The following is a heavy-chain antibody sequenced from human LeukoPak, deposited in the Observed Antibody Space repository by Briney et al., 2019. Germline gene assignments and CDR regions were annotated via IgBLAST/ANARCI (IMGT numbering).Heavy chain of an antibody. J-gene: IGHJ3*01. CDR2: IYARGGTA. CDR1: GYSFSSYY. V-gene: IGHV1-46*01. CDR3: ARDNVYENSGFFYGGFDV. D-gene: IGHD3-22*01. Sequence: ASVKVSCKASGYSFSSYYIHWVRQAPGHGLEWMRIIYARGGTATYARDFQGRVIMTRDTSTTTVYMELTSLTSEDTAVYYCARDNVYENSGFFYGGFDVWGQGTMVVVS.